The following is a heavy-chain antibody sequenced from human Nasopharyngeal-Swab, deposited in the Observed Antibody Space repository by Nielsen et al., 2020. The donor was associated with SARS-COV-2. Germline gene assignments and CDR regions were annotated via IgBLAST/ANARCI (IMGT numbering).Heavy chain of an antibody. D-gene: IGHD3-16*01. CDR2: IRYDGFNQ. Sequence: GESLKISCAASGFTFSSYGMHWVRQAPGAGLEWVAFIRYDGFNQHYVDSVKGRFTISRDSFKNTLYLQLNSLRAEDTAVYYCAKDHKMDSGGGVGYMDVWGKGTTVTVSS. J-gene: IGHJ6*03. V-gene: IGHV3-30*02. CDR1: GFTFSSYG. CDR3: AKDHKMDSGGGVGYMDV.